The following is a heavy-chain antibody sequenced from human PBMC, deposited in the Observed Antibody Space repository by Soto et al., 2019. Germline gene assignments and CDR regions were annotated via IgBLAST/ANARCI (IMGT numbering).Heavy chain of an antibody. V-gene: IGHV1-18*01. CDR2: INTYNGNT. D-gene: IGHD6-13*01. CDR1: GYTFTNYG. Sequence: VQLVQSGVEVKKPGASVKVSRKASGYTFTNYGIGWVRQAPGQGLEWMGWINTYNGNTNYAQKAQGRVTMTTETSTSTAYMELRSPRPDDTAVYYCARDLLYSTRATVRFDIWGQGTMLTVSS. CDR3: ARDLLYSTRATVRFDI. J-gene: IGHJ3*02.